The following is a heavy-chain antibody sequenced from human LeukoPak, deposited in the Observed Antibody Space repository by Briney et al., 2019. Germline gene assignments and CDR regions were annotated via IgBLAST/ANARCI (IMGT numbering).Heavy chain of an antibody. J-gene: IGHJ4*02. D-gene: IGHD6-13*01. CDR2: ISYDGSNK. V-gene: IGHV3-30*03. CDR3: ARDPAGKYSSSWFDY. Sequence: PGGSLRLSCTASGFTFSSYGMHWVRQAPGKGLEWVAVISYDGSNKYYPDSVKGRFTISRDNSKNTLYLQMNSLRVEDTAVYYCARDPAGKYSSSWFDYWGQGTLVTVSS. CDR1: GFTFSSYG.